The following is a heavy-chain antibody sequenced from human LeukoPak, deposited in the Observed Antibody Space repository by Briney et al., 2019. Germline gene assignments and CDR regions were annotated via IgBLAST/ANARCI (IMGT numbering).Heavy chain of an antibody. D-gene: IGHD3-22*01. V-gene: IGHV4-30-4*01. CDR1: GGSVSSGDYY. J-gene: IGHJ4*02. Sequence: SETLSLTCTVSGGSVSSGDYYWSWIRQPPGKGLEWIGYIYYSGSTYYNPSLKSRVTISVDTSKNQFSLKLSSVTAADTAVYYCARVYYYDNSGYGKDYFDYWGQGTLVTVSS. CDR2: IYYSGST. CDR3: ARVYYYDNSGYGKDYFDY.